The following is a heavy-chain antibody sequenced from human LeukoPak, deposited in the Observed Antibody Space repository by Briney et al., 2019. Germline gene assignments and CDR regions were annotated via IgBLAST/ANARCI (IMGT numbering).Heavy chain of an antibody. Sequence: ASVKVSCKASGYTFTSYDINWVRQATGQGLEWMGWMNPNSGNTGYAQKFQGRVTITRNTSISTAYMELSSLRSVDTAVYYCARDYSSGWYEFDPWGQGTLVTVS. V-gene: IGHV1-8*03. J-gene: IGHJ5*02. CDR1: GYTFTSYD. CDR3: ARDYSSGWYEFDP. CDR2: MNPNSGNT. D-gene: IGHD6-19*01.